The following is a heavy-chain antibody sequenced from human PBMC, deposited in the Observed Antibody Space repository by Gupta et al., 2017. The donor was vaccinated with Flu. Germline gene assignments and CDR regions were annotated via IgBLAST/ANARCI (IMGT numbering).Heavy chain of an antibody. Sequence: EVQLVESGGGLVKTGGSLRLSCATSGFTFSNAWMSWVRQAPGKGLEWVGRIKSKTDGGKIDYAAPVKGRFTISRDDSKNTLYLQMNSLKTEDTAVYYCTTDHNYGDYVGNWFDPWGQGTLVTVSS. CDR2: IKSKTDGGKI. CDR3: TTDHNYGDYVGNWFDP. D-gene: IGHD4-17*01. CDR1: GFTFSNAW. J-gene: IGHJ5*02. V-gene: IGHV3-15*01.